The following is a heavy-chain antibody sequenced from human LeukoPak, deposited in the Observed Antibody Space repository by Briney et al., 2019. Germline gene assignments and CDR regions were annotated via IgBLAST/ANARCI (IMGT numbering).Heavy chain of an antibody. Sequence: SETLSLTCAVYSGSFSGYSWSWIRQPPGKGLEWIGEINHGGSTNYNPSLKSRVTISTDTPKKQFSLRLNSVTAADTAVYFCTRYDGSGYFPFDSWGQGILVTVSS. CDR3: TRYDGSGYFPFDS. D-gene: IGHD3-22*01. V-gene: IGHV4-34*03. J-gene: IGHJ4*02. CDR1: SGSFSGYS. CDR2: INHGGST.